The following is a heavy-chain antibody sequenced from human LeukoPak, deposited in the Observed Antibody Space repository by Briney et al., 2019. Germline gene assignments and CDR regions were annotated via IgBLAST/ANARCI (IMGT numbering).Heavy chain of an antibody. D-gene: IGHD5-18*01. CDR3: ASWGYSYGYSDY. Sequence: ASETLSLTCTVSGGSISSGGYYWSWIRQHPGKGLEWIGYIYYSGSTYYNPSLKSRVTISVDTSKNQFSLKLSSVTAADTAVYYCASWGYSYGYSDYWGQGTLVTVSS. V-gene: IGHV4-31*03. CDR1: GGSISSGGYY. CDR2: IYYSGST. J-gene: IGHJ4*02.